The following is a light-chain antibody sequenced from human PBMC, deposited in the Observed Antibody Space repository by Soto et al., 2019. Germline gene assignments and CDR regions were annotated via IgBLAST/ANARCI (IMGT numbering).Light chain of an antibody. Sequence: IEMTLYPSSLCASERDRVSISCLASQTISSHLHWYQQKPGKAPNLLVYAASSLQSGVPSRFTGSGSGTDFTLTICSLQPEDFATYCCQLSYTTPISFGHGTRLDIK. CDR3: QLSYTTPIS. CDR1: QTISSH. CDR2: AAS. J-gene: IGKJ5*01. V-gene: IGKV1-39*01.